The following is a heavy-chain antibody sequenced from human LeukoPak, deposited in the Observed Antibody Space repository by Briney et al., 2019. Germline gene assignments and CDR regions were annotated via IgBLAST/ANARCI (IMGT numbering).Heavy chain of an antibody. V-gene: IGHV3-23*01. CDR1: GFTFSKYA. D-gene: IGHD4-17*01. Sequence: GGSLRLSCAASGFTFSKYAVMWVREAPRQGLEWISAITSGGAPTYADSVKSRFTISRDNSKNTLYLQMNSLRAEDTAQYFCARDPTGDYIGAFEFWGRGTVVTVSS. CDR2: ITSGGAP. CDR3: ARDPTGDYIGAFEF. J-gene: IGHJ3*01.